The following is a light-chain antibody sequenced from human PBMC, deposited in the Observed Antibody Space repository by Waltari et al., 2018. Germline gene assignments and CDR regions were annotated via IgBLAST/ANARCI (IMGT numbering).Light chain of an antibody. CDR1: QTVSTIA. CDR2: SPY. Sequence: EIVYTQSPGTLSFSPWERATPPCRASQTVSTIALSWYQQKPGQAPRVLIYSPYNRATGIPDRFSGSGSGTDFTLTINRLAPEDFAMYYCQQYDGIVVTFGGGTKVEI. V-gene: IGKV3-20*01. CDR3: QQYDGIVVT. J-gene: IGKJ4*01.